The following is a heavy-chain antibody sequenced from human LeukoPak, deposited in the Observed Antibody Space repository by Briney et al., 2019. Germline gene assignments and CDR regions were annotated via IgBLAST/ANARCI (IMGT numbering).Heavy chain of an antibody. Sequence: GGSLRLSCVASEFTFSSYWMSWVRQAPGKGLEWVANIKQDGSEKYYVDSVKGRFIISRDNAKNSLYLQMNSLRAEDTAVYYCARELHYRSSWYGGFDYWGQGTLVTVSS. CDR1: EFTFSSYW. CDR3: ARELHYRSSWYGGFDY. V-gene: IGHV3-7*01. CDR2: IKQDGSEK. J-gene: IGHJ4*02. D-gene: IGHD6-13*01.